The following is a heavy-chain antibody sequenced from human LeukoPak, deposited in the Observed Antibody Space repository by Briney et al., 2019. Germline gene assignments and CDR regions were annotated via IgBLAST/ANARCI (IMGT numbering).Heavy chain of an antibody. CDR1: GGSISSYY. D-gene: IGHD6-13*01. CDR2: IYYSGST. Sequence: SETLSLTCTVSGGSISSYYWSWIRQPPGKGLEWIGYIYYSGSTNYNPSLKSRVTISVDTSKNQFSLKLSSVTAADTAVYYCARGDSSSWYLGAFDIWGQGTMVTVSP. CDR3: ARGDSSSWYLGAFDI. V-gene: IGHV4-59*01. J-gene: IGHJ3*02.